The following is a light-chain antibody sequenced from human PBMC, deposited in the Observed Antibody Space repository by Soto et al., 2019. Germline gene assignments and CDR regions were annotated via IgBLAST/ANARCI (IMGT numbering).Light chain of an antibody. Sequence: PQSPSPLSVSPGAVATLSCRASQSIGYSLAWSQQQPGQTPRLLIYGASTMVTGVPARFSGSGSGTDFTLTITSLQSEDFAVYYCTRYNNWPEYTFGQGTKLDSK. CDR3: TRYNNWPEYT. CDR2: GAS. J-gene: IGKJ2*01. CDR1: QSIGYS. V-gene: IGKV3-15*01.